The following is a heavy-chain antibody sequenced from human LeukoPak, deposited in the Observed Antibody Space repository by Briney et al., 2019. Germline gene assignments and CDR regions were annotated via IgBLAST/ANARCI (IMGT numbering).Heavy chain of an antibody. V-gene: IGHV4-4*07. CDR1: GGSISSYY. CDR2: IYTSGST. D-gene: IGHD3-16*01. Sequence: SETLSLTCTVSGGSISSYYWSWIRQPAGKGLEWIGRIYTSGSTNYNPSLKSRVTMSVDTSKNQFSLKLSSVTAADTAVYYCARDLVIPDYYYYYYYMDVWGKGTTVTFSS. CDR3: ARDLVIPDYYYYYYYMDV. J-gene: IGHJ6*03.